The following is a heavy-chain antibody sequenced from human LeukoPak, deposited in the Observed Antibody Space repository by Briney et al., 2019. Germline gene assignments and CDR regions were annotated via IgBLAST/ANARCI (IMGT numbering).Heavy chain of an antibody. Sequence: PGGSLRLSCAASGFTVSSNYMSWVRQAPGKGLEWVSIIYSGGSTYYADSVKGRFTISRDNSKNTLYLQMNSLRAEDTALYYCARVSVGAPSWYFDLWGRGTLVTVSS. D-gene: IGHD4-17*01. V-gene: IGHV3-53*01. CDR3: ARVSVGAPSWYFDL. CDR2: IYSGGST. CDR1: GFTVSSNY. J-gene: IGHJ2*01.